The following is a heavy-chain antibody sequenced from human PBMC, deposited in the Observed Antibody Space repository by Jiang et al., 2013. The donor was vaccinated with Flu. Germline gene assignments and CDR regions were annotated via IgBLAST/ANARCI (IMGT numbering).Heavy chain of an antibody. Sequence: GKGLEWIGSIYYSGSTYYNPSLKSRVTISVDTSKNQFSLKLSSVTAADTAVYYCARGAANYGMDVWGQGTMVTVSS. D-gene: IGHD6-13*01. J-gene: IGHJ6*02. V-gene: IGHV4-39*07. CDR2: IYYSGST. CDR3: ARGAANYGMDV.